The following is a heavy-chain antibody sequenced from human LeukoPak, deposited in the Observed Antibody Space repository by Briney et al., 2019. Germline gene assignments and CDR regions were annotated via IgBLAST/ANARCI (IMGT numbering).Heavy chain of an antibody. CDR3: ARDHTYYYGSGSSL. V-gene: IGHV3-23*01. Sequence: GGSLRLSCAASGFTFSSYAINWVRQAPGKGLEWVSAISGSGGSTYYADSVKGRFTISRDNSKNTLYLQMNSLRAEDTAVYYCARDHTYYYGSGSSLWGQGTLVTVSS. CDR2: ISGSGGST. D-gene: IGHD3-10*01. J-gene: IGHJ4*02. CDR1: GFTFSSYA.